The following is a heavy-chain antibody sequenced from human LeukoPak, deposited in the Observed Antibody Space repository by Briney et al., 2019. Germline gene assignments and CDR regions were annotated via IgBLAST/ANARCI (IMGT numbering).Heavy chain of an antibody. V-gene: IGHV3-7*03. D-gene: IGHD3-22*01. Sequence: GGSLRLYCAASGFTLSSYWMSWVRQAPGKGLEWVANIRQDANEKYYVDSVKGRFTISRDNAKHSLYLQINSLRAEDTAVYYCATPLDYYDSSGYHQGGDWGQGTLVTVSS. J-gene: IGHJ4*02. CDR1: GFTLSSYW. CDR3: ATPLDYYDSSGYHQGGD. CDR2: IRQDANEK.